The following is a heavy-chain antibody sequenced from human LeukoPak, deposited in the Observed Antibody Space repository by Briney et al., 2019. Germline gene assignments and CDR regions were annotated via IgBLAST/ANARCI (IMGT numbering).Heavy chain of an antibody. CDR2: ISSSGSTI. V-gene: IGHV3-48*03. J-gene: IGHJ3*02. CDR3: ARSFEGGFDI. D-gene: IGHD1-26*01. CDR1: GFTFSSYE. Sequence: GGTLRLSCAASGFTFSSYEMNWVSEARGKGLEGVSYISSSGSTIYYADSVKGRFTISRHNAKNSLYLQMNSLRAEDTAVYYCARSFEGGFDIWGQGTMVTVSS.